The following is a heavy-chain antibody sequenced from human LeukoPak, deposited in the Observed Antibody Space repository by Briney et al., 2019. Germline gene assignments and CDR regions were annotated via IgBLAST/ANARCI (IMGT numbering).Heavy chain of an antibody. CDR2: MNPNSGNT. Sequence: ASVKVSCKGSGYTFTSYDINWVRQATGQGLEWMGWMNPNSGNTGYAQKFQGRVTITRNTSISTAYMELSSLRSEDTAVYYCARVAVVVPAAPLDYWGQGTLVTVSS. J-gene: IGHJ4*02. CDR1: GYTFTSYD. CDR3: ARVAVVVPAAPLDY. V-gene: IGHV1-8*03. D-gene: IGHD2-2*01.